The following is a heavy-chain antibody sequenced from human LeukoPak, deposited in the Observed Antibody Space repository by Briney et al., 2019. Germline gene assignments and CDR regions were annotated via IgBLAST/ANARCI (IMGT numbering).Heavy chain of an antibody. Sequence: ASVRVSCKASDYTFTNYYINWVRQAPGQGLEWMGWISAYNFNTNYAQKLQGRVTMTTDTSTSTAYMELRSLRSDDTAVYYCGRVCGSYYSQCFDYWGQGTLVTVSS. CDR1: DYTFTNYY. J-gene: IGHJ4*02. D-gene: IGHD1-26*01. CDR3: GRVCGSYYSQCFDY. V-gene: IGHV1-18*01. CDR2: ISAYNFNT.